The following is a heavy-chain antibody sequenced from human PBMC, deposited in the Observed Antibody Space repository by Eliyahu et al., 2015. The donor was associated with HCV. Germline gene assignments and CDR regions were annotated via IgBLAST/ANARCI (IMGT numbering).Heavy chain of an antibody. CDR1: GFTFSDYA. Sequence: EVQLLESGGGLVQPGGSLRLSCAASGFTFSDYAVSWVRQAPGKGLEWVSAISGSGVSIYYGDSVKGRFTISRDNSKNTLYLQMDSLRAEDTAVYYCAKDMCRRASCQSGRGSFDIWGQGTMVTVSS. CDR3: AKDMCRRASCQSGRGSFDI. J-gene: IGHJ3*02. D-gene: IGHD2-2*01. CDR2: ISGSGVSI. V-gene: IGHV3-23*01.